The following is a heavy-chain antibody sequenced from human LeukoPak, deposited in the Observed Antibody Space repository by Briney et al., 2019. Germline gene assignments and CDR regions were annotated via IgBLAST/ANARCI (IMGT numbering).Heavy chain of an antibody. V-gene: IGHV3-7*02. Sequence: GGSLRLSCAASGFTFSNYWMSWVRQAPGKGLEWVASIKQDGSEKYYVDSVKGRFTISRDNAKNSLYLQMNSLRDKDTAVYYCARLYSSGWDYDYWGQGTLVTVSS. D-gene: IGHD6-19*01. CDR3: ARLYSSGWDYDY. CDR2: IKQDGSEK. J-gene: IGHJ4*02. CDR1: GFTFSNYW.